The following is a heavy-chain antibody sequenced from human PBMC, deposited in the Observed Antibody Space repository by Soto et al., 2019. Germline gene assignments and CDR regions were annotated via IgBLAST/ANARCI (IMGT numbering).Heavy chain of an antibody. CDR3: ARGKEDYYYYGMDV. CDR1: GGTFSSYA. CDR2: IIPIFGTA. Sequence: SVKVSCKAAGGTFSSYAISWVRQAPGQGLEWMGGIIPIFGTANYAQKFQGRVTITADESTSTAYMELSSLRSEDTAVYYCARGKEDYYYYGMDVWGQGTTVTVSS. J-gene: IGHJ6*02. V-gene: IGHV1-69*13.